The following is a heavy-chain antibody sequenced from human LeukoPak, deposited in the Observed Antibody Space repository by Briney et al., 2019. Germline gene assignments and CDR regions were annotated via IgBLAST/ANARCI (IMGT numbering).Heavy chain of an antibody. V-gene: IGHV4-34*01. CDR1: GGSFSGYY. J-gene: IGHJ6*02. CDR2: INHSGST. CDR3: ARERRRYYYGMDV. Sequence: SETLSLTCAVYGGSFSGYYWSWIRQPPGNGLEWIGEINHSGSTNYNPSLKSRVTISVDTSKNQFSLKLSSVTAADTAVYYCARERRRYYYGMDVWGQGTTVTVSS.